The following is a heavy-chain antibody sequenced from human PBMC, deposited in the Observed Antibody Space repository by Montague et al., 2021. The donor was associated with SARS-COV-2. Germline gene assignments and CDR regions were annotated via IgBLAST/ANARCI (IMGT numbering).Heavy chain of an antibody. CDR2: TYYRSKWYS. D-gene: IGHD6-19*01. CDR3: VRYSGWFYFDF. CDR1: GDSVSSNSVA. Sequence: CAISGDSVSSNSVAWSWIRQSPPRGLDWLGRTYYRSKWYSDYAPSVRGRLTVNPDASKNEFSLELSYVTPEDTAVYYCVRYSGWFYFDFWGQGTLVTVSS. J-gene: IGHJ4*02. V-gene: IGHV6-1*01.